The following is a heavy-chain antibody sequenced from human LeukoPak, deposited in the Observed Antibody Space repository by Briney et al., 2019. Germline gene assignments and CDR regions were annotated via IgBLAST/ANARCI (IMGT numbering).Heavy chain of an antibody. CDR2: ISAYNGNT. Sequence: VASVKVSCKASGYTFTSYGISWVRQAPGQGLEWMGWISAYNGNTNYAQKLQGRVTITADESTSTAYMELSSLRSEDTAVYYCARCTSGYDLHFDYWGQGTLVTVSS. V-gene: IGHV1-18*01. D-gene: IGHD5-12*01. J-gene: IGHJ4*02. CDR3: ARCTSGYDLHFDY. CDR1: GYTFTSYG.